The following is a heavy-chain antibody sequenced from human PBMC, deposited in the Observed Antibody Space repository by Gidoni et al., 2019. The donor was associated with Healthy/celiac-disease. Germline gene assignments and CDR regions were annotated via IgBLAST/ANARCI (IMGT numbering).Heavy chain of an antibody. CDR1: GFTFGDYA. J-gene: IGHJ4*02. Sequence: EVQLVESGGGLVKPGRSLRLSCTASGFTFGDYAMSWFRQAPGKGLEWVGFIRSKAYGGTTEYAASVKGRFTISRDDSKSIAYLQMNSLKTEDTAVYYCTRDGYSYGYSNYWGQGTLVTVSS. V-gene: IGHV3-49*05. CDR2: IRSKAYGGTT. D-gene: IGHD5-18*01. CDR3: TRDGYSYGYSNY.